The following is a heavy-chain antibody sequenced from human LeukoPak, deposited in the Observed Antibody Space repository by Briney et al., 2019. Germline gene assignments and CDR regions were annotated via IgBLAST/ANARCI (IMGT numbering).Heavy chain of an antibody. V-gene: IGHV7-4-1*02. CDR2: INTNTGNP. D-gene: IGHD3-10*01. J-gene: IGHJ3*02. CDR3: ARSFGWQTYVPYDAFDI. CDR1: GYTFTSYA. Sequence: EASVKVSCKASGYTFTSYAMNWVRQAPGQGLEWMGWINTNTGNPTYAQGFTGRFVFSLDTSVSTAYLQISSLKAEDTAVYYCARSFGWQTYVPYDAFDIWGQGTMVTVSS.